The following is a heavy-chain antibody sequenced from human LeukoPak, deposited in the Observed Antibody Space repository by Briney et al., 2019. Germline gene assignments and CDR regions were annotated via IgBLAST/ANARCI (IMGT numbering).Heavy chain of an antibody. D-gene: IGHD1-20*01. CDR1: VFISSNDC. V-gene: IGHV3-7*01. CDR2: IRPDGSDK. J-gene: IGHJ5*02. Sequence: GGSLRLSCAASVFISSNDCMSWVRQAPGKGLEWVANIRPDGSDKYYVESVRGRFTISRDNAQNSVSLQMNSLRGDDSGVYYCERWGITAALDRWGQGTQVTVSS. CDR3: ERWGITAALDR.